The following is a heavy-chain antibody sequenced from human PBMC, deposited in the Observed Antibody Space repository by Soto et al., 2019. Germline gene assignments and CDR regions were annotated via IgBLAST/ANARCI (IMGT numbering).Heavy chain of an antibody. CDR1: GGTFSGYA. V-gene: IGHV1-69*13. D-gene: IGHD2-2*02. CDR3: ARGSCSSTSCYKEYYFDL. Sequence: SVKVSCKASGGTFSGYAISWVRQAPGQGLEWMGEIIPMFGTSNYAQKFQGRVTITADESTSTAYMELSSLRPEDTAVYYCARGSCSSTSCYKEYYFDLWGQGTLVTVSS. J-gene: IGHJ4*02. CDR2: IIPMFGTS.